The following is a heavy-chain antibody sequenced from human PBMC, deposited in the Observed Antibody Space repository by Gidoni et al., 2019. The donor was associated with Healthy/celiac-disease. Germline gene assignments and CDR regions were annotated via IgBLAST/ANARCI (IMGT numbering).Heavy chain of an antibody. D-gene: IGHD5-18*01. CDR2: IYSGGST. CDR3: ARDLEGYRNDAFDI. V-gene: IGHV3-53*01. CDR1: GFTVSSNY. Sequence: VQLVESGGGLIQPGGSLRLSCAASGFTVSSNYMSWVRQAPGKGLEWVSVIYSGGSTYYADSVKGRFTISRDNSKNTLYLQMNSLRAEDTAVYYCARDLEGYRNDAFDIWGQGTMVTVSS. J-gene: IGHJ3*02.